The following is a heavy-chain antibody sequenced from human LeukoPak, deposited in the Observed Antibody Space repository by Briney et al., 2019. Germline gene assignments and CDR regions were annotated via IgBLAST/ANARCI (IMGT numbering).Heavy chain of an antibody. CDR3: ARFGAAAGTDYYNSSGYSVPYYFDY. CDR2: TYYRSKWYN. CDR1: GDSVSINSAA. Sequence: SQTLSLTCAISGDSVSINSAAWNWIRQSPSRGLEWLGRTYYRSKWYNDYAVSVKSRITINPDTSKNQFSLQLNSVTPEDTAVYYCARFGAAAGTDYYNSSGYSVPYYFDYWGQGTLVTVSS. J-gene: IGHJ4*02. D-gene: IGHD3-22*01. V-gene: IGHV6-1*01.